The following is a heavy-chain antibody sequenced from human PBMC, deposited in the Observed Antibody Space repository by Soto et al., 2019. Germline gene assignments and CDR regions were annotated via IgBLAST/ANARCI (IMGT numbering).Heavy chain of an antibody. J-gene: IGHJ6*02. CDR3: ARFGRADYYYYGMDV. D-gene: IGHD2-15*01. Sequence: QVQLQESGPGLVKPSQTLSLTCTVSGGSISSGGYYWSWIRQHPGKGLEWIGYIYYSGSTYYNPYSHSRLTISVDTSKNHFPPTLSSVTPADTAVYYSARFGRADYYYYGMDVWGQGTTVTVSS. CDR1: GGSISSGGYY. CDR2: IYYSGST. V-gene: IGHV4-31*03.